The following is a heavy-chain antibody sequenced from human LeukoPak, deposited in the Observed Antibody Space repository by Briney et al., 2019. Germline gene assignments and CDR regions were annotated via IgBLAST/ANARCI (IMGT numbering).Heavy chain of an antibody. CDR2: INPSGGST. CDR1: GYTFTSYY. Sequence: ASVKVSCKASGYTFTSYYMHWVRQAPGQGLEWMGIINPSGGSTSYAQKFQGRVTMTRDTSISTAYMELSRLRSDDTAVYYCARSAFDIWGQGTMVTVSS. V-gene: IGHV1-46*01. CDR3: ARSAFDI. J-gene: IGHJ3*02.